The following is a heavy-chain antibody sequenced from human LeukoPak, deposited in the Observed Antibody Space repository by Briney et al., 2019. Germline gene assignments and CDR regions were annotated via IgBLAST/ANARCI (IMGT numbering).Heavy chain of an antibody. CDR1: GFTFSYYS. Sequence: GGSLRLSCVASGFTFSYYSMNWVRQAPGKGLEWLSSINGGSSYIYYADSVRGRFTISRDNAKNSLSLQMNSLRAEDTAVYYCAREESGSRYDIDYWGQGILVTVSS. CDR2: INGGSSYI. CDR3: AREESGSRYDIDY. J-gene: IGHJ4*02. V-gene: IGHV3-21*01. D-gene: IGHD1-1*01.